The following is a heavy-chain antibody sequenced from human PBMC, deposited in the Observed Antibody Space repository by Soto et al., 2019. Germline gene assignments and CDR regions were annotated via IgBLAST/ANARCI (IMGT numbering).Heavy chain of an antibody. CDR3: AILKEYAFSYYYGMDV. J-gene: IGHJ6*02. D-gene: IGHD2-2*01. V-gene: IGHV6-1*01. CDR2: TYYRSKWYN. Sequence: SQTLSLTCAISGDSVSSNSAAWNWIRQSPSRGLEWLGRTYYRSKWYNDYAVSVKSRITINPDTSKNQFSLQLNSATPEDTAVYYCAILKEYAFSYYYGMDVWGQGTTVTVSS. CDR1: GDSVSSNSAA.